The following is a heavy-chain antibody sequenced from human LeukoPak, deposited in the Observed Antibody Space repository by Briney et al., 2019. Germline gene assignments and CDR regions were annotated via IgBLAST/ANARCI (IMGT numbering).Heavy chain of an antibody. V-gene: IGHV3-7*01. CDR3: AKEDGWYRDY. CDR2: IQQDGNVK. J-gene: IGHJ4*02. Sequence: GGSLRLSCAASGFTFSNYWMSWVRQDPGKGLEWLANIQQDGNVKNYVDSVKGRFTISRDNAKNSVYLQMSSLRAEDTAVYYCAKEDGWYRDYWGQGTLVTVSS. D-gene: IGHD6-19*01. CDR1: GFTFSNYW.